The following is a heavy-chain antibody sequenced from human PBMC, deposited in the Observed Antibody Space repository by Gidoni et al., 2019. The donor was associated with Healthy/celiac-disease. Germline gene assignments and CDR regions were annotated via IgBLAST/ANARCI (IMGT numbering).Heavy chain of an antibody. Sequence: QLQLQESGPGLVKPSETLSLPCTVSGGSISSSSYYWGWIRQPPGKGLEWIGSIYYSGSTYYNPSLKSRVTISVDTSKNQFSLKLSSVTAADTAVYYCASTKKPDEIVGAGGWFDPWGQGTLVTVSS. V-gene: IGHV4-39*01. CDR3: ASTKKPDEIVGAGGWFDP. D-gene: IGHD1-26*01. CDR1: GGSISSSSYY. CDR2: IYYSGST. J-gene: IGHJ5*02.